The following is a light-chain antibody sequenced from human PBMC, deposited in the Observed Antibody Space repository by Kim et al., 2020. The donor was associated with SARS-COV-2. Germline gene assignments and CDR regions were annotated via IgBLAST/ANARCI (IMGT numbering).Light chain of an antibody. V-gene: IGLV3-25*02. J-gene: IGLJ2*01. CDR3: QSADSSGTHVV. CDR1: ALPKQY. CDR2: KDS. Sequence: SYELTQPPSVSVSPGQTARITCSGDALPKQYAYWYQQKPGQAPVLVIYKDSERPSGIPERFSGSSSGTTVTLTISGVQAEEEADYYCQSADSSGTHVVFGGGTQLTFL.